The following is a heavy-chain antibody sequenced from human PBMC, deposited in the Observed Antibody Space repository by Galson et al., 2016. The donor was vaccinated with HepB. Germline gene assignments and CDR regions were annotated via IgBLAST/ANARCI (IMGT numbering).Heavy chain of an antibody. V-gene: IGHV1-69*06. CDR1: GGTFSGYS. Sequence: SVKVSCKVPGGTFSGYSISWVRQAPGQGLQWMGGITPLFDTPTYSQKFQGRVTITADKSTTAAYMELSSLKSEDTAVYYCARVMDSYSYMDVWGKGTTVTVSS. D-gene: IGHD3-10*01. J-gene: IGHJ6*03. CDR2: ITPLFDTP. CDR3: ARVMDSYSYMDV.